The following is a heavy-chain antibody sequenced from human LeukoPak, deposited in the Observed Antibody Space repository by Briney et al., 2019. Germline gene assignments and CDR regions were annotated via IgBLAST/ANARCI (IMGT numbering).Heavy chain of an antibody. CDR3: AAVFGSGYYYYFDY. J-gene: IGHJ4*02. D-gene: IGHD3-22*01. Sequence: SVKVSCKASGFPFTSSSMQWVRQARGQRLEWIGWIAVASGNTNYAQKFQGRVTITRDMSTSTAYMELSSLRSEDTAVYYCAAVFGSGYYYYFDYWGQGTLVTVSS. CDR2: IAVASGNT. V-gene: IGHV1-58*02. CDR1: GFPFTSSS.